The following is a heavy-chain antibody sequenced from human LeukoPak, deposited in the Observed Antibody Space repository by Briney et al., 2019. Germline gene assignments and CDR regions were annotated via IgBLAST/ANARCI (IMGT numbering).Heavy chain of an antibody. D-gene: IGHD3-3*01. Sequence: PSETLSLTCTVSGVSVSSGSYYWSWIRQPPGKGLEWIGYIYYSGSTNYNPSLKSRVTISVDTSKNQFSLKLSSVTAADTAVYYCARDPRFYDLYGMDVWGQGTTVTVSS. CDR2: IYYSGST. J-gene: IGHJ6*02. CDR3: ARDPRFYDLYGMDV. V-gene: IGHV4-61*01. CDR1: GVSVSSGSYY.